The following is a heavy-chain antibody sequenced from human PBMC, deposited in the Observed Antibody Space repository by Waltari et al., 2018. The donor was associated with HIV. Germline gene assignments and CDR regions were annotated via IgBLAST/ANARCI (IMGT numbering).Heavy chain of an antibody. V-gene: IGHV1-2*02. CDR2: INPSSGGT. J-gene: IGHJ4*02. D-gene: IGHD3-22*01. Sequence: QVQLVQSGAEVKKPGASVMVSCKASGYTFTGYYMHWVRQAPGQGLEWMGWINPSSGGTNYAQRFQGRVTMTRDTSISTAYMELSRLRSDDTAIYYCARPVEDYYDSSGYVYWGQGTLVTVSS. CDR3: ARPVEDYYDSSGYVY. CDR1: GYTFTGYY.